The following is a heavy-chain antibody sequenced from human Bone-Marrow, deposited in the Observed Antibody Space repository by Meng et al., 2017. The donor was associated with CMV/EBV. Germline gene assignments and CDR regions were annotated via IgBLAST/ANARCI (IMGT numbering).Heavy chain of an antibody. J-gene: IGHJ4*02. D-gene: IGHD4-11*01. Sequence: GESLKISCAASGFTFSSYSMNWVRQAPGKGLEWVSSISSSSSYIYYADSVKGRFTISRDNAKNSLYLQMNSLRAEDTAVYYCARASYSNYYFDYWGQGTLDTVSS. CDR1: GFTFSSYS. CDR3: ARASYSNYYFDY. V-gene: IGHV3-21*01. CDR2: ISSSSSYI.